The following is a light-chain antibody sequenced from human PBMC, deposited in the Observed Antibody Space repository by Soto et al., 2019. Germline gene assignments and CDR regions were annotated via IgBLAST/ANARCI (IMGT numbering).Light chain of an antibody. CDR1: SSNIGAGYD. V-gene: IGLV1-40*01. Sequence: QSVLTQPPSVSGAPGQRVTISCTGSSSNIGAGYDVHWYQHLPGTAPKLLISGNSNRPSGVPDRFSGSKSGTSASLAISGLQSDDEAHYYCATWDDSLNAAVFGGGTQLTVL. CDR2: GNS. J-gene: IGLJ7*01. CDR3: ATWDDSLNAAV.